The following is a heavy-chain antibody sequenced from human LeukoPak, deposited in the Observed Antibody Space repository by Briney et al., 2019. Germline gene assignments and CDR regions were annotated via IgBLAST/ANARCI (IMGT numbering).Heavy chain of an antibody. CDR2: INHSGST. CDR3: ARGPRRLDY. J-gene: IGHJ4*02. CDR1: GGSFSGYY. D-gene: IGHD1-1*01. V-gene: IGHV4-34*01. Sequence: SETLSLTCAVYGGSFSGYYWSWIRQPPGKGLEWIGEINHSGSTNYNPSLKSRVTISVDTSKNQFSLKLSFVTAADTAVYYCARGPRRLDYWGQGTLVTVSS.